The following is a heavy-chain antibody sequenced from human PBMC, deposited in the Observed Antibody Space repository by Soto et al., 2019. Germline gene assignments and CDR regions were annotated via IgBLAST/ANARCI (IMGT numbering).Heavy chain of an antibody. CDR1: GFTFTSSA. Sequence: ASVKVSCKASGFTFTSSASQWVRQARGQRLEWIGWIAVGSGYTNYAQRFQDRVTLTRDMSTATTYMELSRLTSEDTAIYYCAADATAWQQMVPSDYWGQGTLVTVSS. CDR2: IAVGSGYT. V-gene: IGHV1-58*01. D-gene: IGHD2-8*01. J-gene: IGHJ4*02. CDR3: AADATAWQQMVPSDY.